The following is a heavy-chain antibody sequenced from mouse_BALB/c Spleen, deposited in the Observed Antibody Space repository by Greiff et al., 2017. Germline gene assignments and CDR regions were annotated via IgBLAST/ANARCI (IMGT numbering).Heavy chain of an antibody. CDR1: GFAFSSYD. J-gene: IGHJ3*01. Sequence: EVQVVESGGGLVKPGGSLKLSCAASGFAFSSYDMSWVRQTPEKRLEWVAYISSGGGSTYYPDTVKGRFTISRDNAKNTLYLQMSSLKSEDTAMYYCARQRDYDYLFAYWGQGTLVTVSA. D-gene: IGHD2-4*01. V-gene: IGHV5-12-1*01. CDR2: ISSGGGST. CDR3: ARQRDYDYLFAY.